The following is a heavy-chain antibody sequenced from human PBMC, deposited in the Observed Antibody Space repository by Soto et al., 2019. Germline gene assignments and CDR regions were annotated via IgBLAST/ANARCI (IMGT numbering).Heavy chain of an antibody. Sequence: QVQLVESGGGVVQPGRSLRLSCAASGFTFSSYAMHWVRQAPGKGLEWVAVISYDGTNKYYADSVKGRVTMSRDNSKNTLYPQMNSLRAEDTAVYYCARGGSSSWYLPFDYWGQGTLVTVSS. D-gene: IGHD6-13*01. CDR3: ARGGSSSWYLPFDY. V-gene: IGHV3-30-3*01. J-gene: IGHJ4*02. CDR1: GFTFSSYA. CDR2: ISYDGTNK.